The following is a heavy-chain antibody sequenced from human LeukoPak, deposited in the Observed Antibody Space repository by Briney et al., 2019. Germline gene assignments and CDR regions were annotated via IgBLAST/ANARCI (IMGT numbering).Heavy chain of an antibody. J-gene: IGHJ6*03. CDR2: IIPIFGTA. Sequence: ASVKVSCKASGGTFSSYAISWVRQAPGQGLEWMGGIIPIFGTANYAQKFQGRVTITTDESTSTAYMELSSLRSEDTAVYYCARGPWSGPYYYYMDVWGKGTTVTVSS. D-gene: IGHD3-3*01. CDR1: GGTFSSYA. CDR3: ARGPWSGPYYYYMDV. V-gene: IGHV1-69*05.